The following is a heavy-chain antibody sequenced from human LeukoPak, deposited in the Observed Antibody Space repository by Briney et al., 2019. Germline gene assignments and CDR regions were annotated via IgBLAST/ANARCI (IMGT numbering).Heavy chain of an antibody. CDR2: IFPSGGEI. Sequence: GGSLRLSCEASGFTQNAMGWVRQAPGKGLEWVSSIFPSGGEIHYADSVRGRFTISRDNSKSTLSLQMNSLRAEDTAIYYCATYRQVLLPFESWGQGTLVTVSS. J-gene: IGHJ4*02. V-gene: IGHV3-23*01. D-gene: IGHD2-8*02. CDR3: ATYRQVLLPFES. CDR1: GFTQNA.